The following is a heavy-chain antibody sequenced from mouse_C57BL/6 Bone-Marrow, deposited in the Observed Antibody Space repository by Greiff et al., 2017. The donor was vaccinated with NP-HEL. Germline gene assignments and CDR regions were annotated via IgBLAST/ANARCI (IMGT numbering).Heavy chain of an antibody. D-gene: IGHD3-1*01. J-gene: IGHJ3*01. CDR1: GYSITSGYY. CDR3: ARGAPSGAY. V-gene: IGHV3-6*01. Sequence: VQRVESGPGLVKPSQSLSLTCSVTGYSITSGYYWNWIRQFPGNKLEWMGYISYDGSNNYNPSLKNRISITRDTSKNQFFLKLNSVTTEDTATYYCARGAPSGAYWGQGTLVTVSA. CDR2: ISYDGSN.